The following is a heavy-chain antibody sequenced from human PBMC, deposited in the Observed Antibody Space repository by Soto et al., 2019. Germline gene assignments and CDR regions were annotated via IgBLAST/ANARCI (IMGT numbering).Heavy chain of an antibody. CDR3: ARQGSTYYDFWSGYYGPRFDP. J-gene: IGHJ5*02. CDR2: IYYSGST. Sequence: QLQLQESGPGLVKPSETLSLTCTVSGGSISRSSYYWGWIRQPPGKGLEWIGSIYYSGSTYYNPSLKSRVTISVDTSKNQFSLKLSSVTAADTAVYYCARQGSTYYDFWSGYYGPRFDPWGQGTLVTVSS. CDR1: GGSISRSSYY. D-gene: IGHD3-3*01. V-gene: IGHV4-39*01.